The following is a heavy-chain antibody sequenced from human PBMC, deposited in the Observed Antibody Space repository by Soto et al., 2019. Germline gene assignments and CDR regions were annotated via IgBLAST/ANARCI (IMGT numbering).Heavy chain of an antibody. V-gene: IGHV3-15*07. CDR3: TAGSVVVPAAMGFYYYYYGMDV. D-gene: IGHD2-2*01. J-gene: IGHJ6*02. CDR2: IKSKTDGGTT. Sequence: GGSLRLSCAASGFTFSNAWMNWVRQAPGKGLEWVGRIKSKTDGGTTDYAAPVKGRFTISRDDSKNTLYLQMNSLKTEDTAVYYCTAGSVVVPAAMGFYYYYYGMDVWGQGTTVTVSS. CDR1: GFTFSNAW.